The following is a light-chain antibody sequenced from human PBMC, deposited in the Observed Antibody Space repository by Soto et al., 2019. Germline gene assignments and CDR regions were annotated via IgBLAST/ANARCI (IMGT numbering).Light chain of an antibody. V-gene: IGKV3-20*01. CDR2: GTS. Sequence: IVLTQSPGTLSLSPGDRATLSCRASQSFSSHFLAWYQQKPGQAPRLLIHGTSSRATGIPDRFSGSGSGTVFTLTINILEPDDFAVYYCHQYGNSPQTFGQGTKVDIK. J-gene: IGKJ1*01. CDR1: QSFSSHF. CDR3: HQYGNSPQT.